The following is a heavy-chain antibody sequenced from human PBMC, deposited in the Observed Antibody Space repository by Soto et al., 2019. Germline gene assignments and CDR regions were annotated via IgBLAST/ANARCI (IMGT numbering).Heavy chain of an antibody. V-gene: IGHV4-31*03. CDR2: IYYTGRT. D-gene: IGHD1-26*01. Sequence: PSETLSLTCTVCDGSVSRGGYYWSWIRQSPGKNLEWIGNIYYTGRTSYNPSLKSRLTISLETSKRQFSLRLASVSAADTAVYYCAREGSYHYFDYWGQGALVTVSS. J-gene: IGHJ4*02. CDR1: DGSVSRGGYY. CDR3: AREGSYHYFDY.